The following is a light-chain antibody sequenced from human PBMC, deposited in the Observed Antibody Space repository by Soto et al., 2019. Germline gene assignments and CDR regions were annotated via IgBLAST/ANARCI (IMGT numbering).Light chain of an antibody. Sequence: DIQMTQSPSTLSASVGDRVTITCRASQSISNWLAWYQQKPGKAPKLLIYKQSSLESGVPSRFSGSGSGTEFTLTISSLQPDAFATYYCQQYNSSFGQGTKVEIK. J-gene: IGKJ2*01. CDR2: KQS. CDR3: QQYNSS. V-gene: IGKV1-5*03. CDR1: QSISNW.